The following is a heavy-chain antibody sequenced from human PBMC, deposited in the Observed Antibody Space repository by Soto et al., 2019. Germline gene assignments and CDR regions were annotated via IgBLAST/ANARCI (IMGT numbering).Heavy chain of an antibody. D-gene: IGHD3-16*02. CDR2: INHSGST. Sequence: QVQLQQWGAGLLKPSETLSLTCAVYGGSFTDYYWTWIRQPPGKGLEWIGEINHSGSTNYNPSLNNRVTISLDTSKNQFSLKVNSVTAADTAVYFCARVRARLLSHAFDFWGQGTLVTVSS. CDR1: GGSFTDYY. J-gene: IGHJ3*01. V-gene: IGHV4-34*01. CDR3: ARVRARLLSHAFDF.